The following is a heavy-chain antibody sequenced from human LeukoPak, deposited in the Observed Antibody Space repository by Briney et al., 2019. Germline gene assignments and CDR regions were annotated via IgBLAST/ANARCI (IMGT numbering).Heavy chain of an antibody. D-gene: IGHD5-24*01. J-gene: IGHJ4*02. CDR1: GFTFSTFR. Sequence: GGSLRLSCAASGFTFSTFRVNWVRQPPGKGLEWVSSISSSHIYYADSVKGRFTISRDNAKNSLFLQMNSLTDEDTAVYYCARGDRDGYNYLFDYWGQGTLVTVSS. V-gene: IGHV3-21*01. CDR3: ARGDRDGYNYLFDY. CDR2: ISSSHI.